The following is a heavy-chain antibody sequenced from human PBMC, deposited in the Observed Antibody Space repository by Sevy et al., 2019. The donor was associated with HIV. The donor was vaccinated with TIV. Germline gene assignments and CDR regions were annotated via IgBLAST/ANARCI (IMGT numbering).Heavy chain of an antibody. CDR1: GGSIRINSYY. CDR3: ATPRGTDWYEGAGGYFDL. J-gene: IGHJ2*01. Sequence: SETLSLTCTVSGGSIRINSYYWGWVRQPPGKGLEWIGSIYNPGSTSYNPSLKSRVTISVDTSKNNFSLRLTSVTAADTAVYYCATPRGTDWYEGAGGYFDLWGRGTLVTVSS. V-gene: IGHV4-39*02. D-gene: IGHD6-19*01. CDR2: IYNPGST.